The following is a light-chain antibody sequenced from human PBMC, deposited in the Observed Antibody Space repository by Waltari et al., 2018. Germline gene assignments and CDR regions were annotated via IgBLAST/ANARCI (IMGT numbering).Light chain of an antibody. V-gene: IGKV3-20*01. J-gene: IGKJ1*01. CDR1: QSVGKY. Sequence: EVVLTQSPGTLSLSPGERATLSCGASQSVGKYLAWYQQKPGQAPRLLIYHTSTRASGIPDRFSGSGFGTDFSLTISRLEPEDFAVYYCQKYDHLLATFGQGTKVEIK. CDR3: QKYDHLLAT. CDR2: HTS.